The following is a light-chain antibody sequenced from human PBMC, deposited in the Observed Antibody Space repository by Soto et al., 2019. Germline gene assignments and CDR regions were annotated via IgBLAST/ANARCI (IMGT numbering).Light chain of an antibody. Sequence: EIVLTQSPGTLSLSPGERATLSCRASQSVSSSYLAWYQQKPGQAPRLLIYGASSRATGIPDRFSGRGSGTDFTLTISRLEPEDFAVYYCQQYGSSPRGTFGQGNKVEIK. CDR1: QSVSSSY. CDR2: GAS. J-gene: IGKJ1*01. CDR3: QQYGSSPRGT. V-gene: IGKV3-20*01.